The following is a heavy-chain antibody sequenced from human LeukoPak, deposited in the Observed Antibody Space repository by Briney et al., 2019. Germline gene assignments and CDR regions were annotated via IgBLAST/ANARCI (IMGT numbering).Heavy chain of an antibody. J-gene: IGHJ4*02. CDR3: AKPYCGSDCPPDY. CDR1: GFTFDDYG. Sequence: QTGGSLRLSCAASGFTFDDYGMHWVRQTPGKGLEWVSGISWNSGKTGYADSVKGRFTISRDSAKNSLYLQMNSLRTEDTALYYCAKPYCGSDCPPDYWGQGTLVTVSS. CDR2: ISWNSGKT. D-gene: IGHD2-21*01. V-gene: IGHV3-9*01.